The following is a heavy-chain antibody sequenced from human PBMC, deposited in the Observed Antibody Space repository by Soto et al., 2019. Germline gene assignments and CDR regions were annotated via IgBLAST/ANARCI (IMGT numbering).Heavy chain of an antibody. D-gene: IGHD3-16*02. Sequence: SETLSLTCAVYGGSFSGYYWSWIRQPPGKGLEWIGEINHSGSTNFNPSLKSRVTISVDTSKNQFSLKLSSVTAADTAVYYCASVIMITFGGVIAYYSDYWGQGTLVTVSS. CDR3: ASVIMITFGGVIAYYSDY. CDR1: GGSFSGYY. J-gene: IGHJ4*02. V-gene: IGHV4-34*01. CDR2: INHSGST.